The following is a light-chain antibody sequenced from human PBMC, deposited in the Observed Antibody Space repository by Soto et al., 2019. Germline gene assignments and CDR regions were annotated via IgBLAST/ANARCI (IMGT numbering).Light chain of an antibody. CDR2: DIN. V-gene: IGLV2-14*01. CDR3: SSYTTGSFYV. Sequence: QSVLTQPASVSGSPGQSITISCTGTSSDVGNYIFVSWYRQHPGKAPKLMIYDINNRPSGVSNRFSGSKSGNTASLTISGLQAEDEADYYCSSYTTGSFYVFGTRTKVTVL. CDR1: SSDVGNYIF. J-gene: IGLJ1*01.